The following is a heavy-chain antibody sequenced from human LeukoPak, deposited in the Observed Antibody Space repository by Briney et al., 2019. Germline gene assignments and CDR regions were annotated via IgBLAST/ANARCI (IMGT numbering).Heavy chain of an antibody. Sequence: GGSLRLSCAASGFTFSSYWMNWARQAPGKGLEWVASINHNGNVNYYVDSVKGRFTISRDNAKNSLYLQMDSLRAEDTAVYYCARGKSAGADTGSSFYYWGQGALVTVSS. CDR2: INHNGNVN. D-gene: IGHD3-10*01. V-gene: IGHV3-7*03. CDR3: ARGKSAGADTGSSFYY. CDR1: GFTFSSYW. J-gene: IGHJ4*02.